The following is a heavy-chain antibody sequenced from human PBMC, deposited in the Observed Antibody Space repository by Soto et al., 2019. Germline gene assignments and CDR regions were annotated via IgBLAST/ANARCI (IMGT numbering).Heavy chain of an antibody. J-gene: IGHJ4*02. CDR1: GFTLSSDS. V-gene: IGHV3-48*02. Sequence: EVQLVDSGGGLVQPGGSLRLSCAASGFTLSSDSMHWVRQAPGKGLEWVSYISGSGGTIYYADSVKGRFTISSDKAKNSLSVQMNSLRDEDTAVYFCARETGLRSSGWSYYFDFWGQGTRVTVSS. CDR3: ARETGLRSSGWSYYFDF. D-gene: IGHD6-19*01. CDR2: ISGSGGTI.